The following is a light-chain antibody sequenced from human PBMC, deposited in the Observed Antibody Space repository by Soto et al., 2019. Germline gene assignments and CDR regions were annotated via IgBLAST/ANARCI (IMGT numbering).Light chain of an antibody. Sequence: QSVLTQPASVSGSPGQSITISCTGTSSDVGSYNLVSWYQQHPGKAPKLMIYKVSKRPSGVSNRFSGSKSGNTASLTISGLQAEDGADYYCCSYAGSSLYVFGTGTKVTVL. CDR3: CSYAGSSLYV. CDR2: KVS. J-gene: IGLJ1*01. CDR1: SSDVGSYNL. V-gene: IGLV2-23*02.